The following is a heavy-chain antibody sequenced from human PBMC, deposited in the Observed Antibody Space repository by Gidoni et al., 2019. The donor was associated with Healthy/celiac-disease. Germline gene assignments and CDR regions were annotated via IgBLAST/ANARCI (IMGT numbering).Heavy chain of an antibody. Sequence: EVQLVESGGGLVQPGGSLRLSCAASGFTFSSYEMNWVRQAPGKGLDWVSYISSSGSTIYYADSVKGRFTISRDNAKNSLYLQMNSLRAEDTAVYYCATTTVTTFMSRDPFSFPEDFDLWGRGTLVTVSS. CDR2: ISSSGSTI. D-gene: IGHD4-17*01. J-gene: IGHJ2*01. CDR3: ATTTVTTFMSRDPFSFPEDFDL. CDR1: GFTFSSYE. V-gene: IGHV3-48*03.